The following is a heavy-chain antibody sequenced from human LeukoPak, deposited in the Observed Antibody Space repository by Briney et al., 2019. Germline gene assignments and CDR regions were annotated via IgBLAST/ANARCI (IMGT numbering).Heavy chain of an antibody. CDR2: INQNGSEK. V-gene: IGHV3-7*05. Sequence: QPGGSLRLSCVASGFTFNNYWMNWVRQAPGKGLEWVAKINQNGSEKFCVDSVKGRFTISRDIAKNSLYLQMNSLRAEDTAVYYCARYGGYPLFDYWGQGTLVTVSS. CDR1: GFTFNNYW. CDR3: ARYGGYPLFDY. J-gene: IGHJ4*02. D-gene: IGHD4-23*01.